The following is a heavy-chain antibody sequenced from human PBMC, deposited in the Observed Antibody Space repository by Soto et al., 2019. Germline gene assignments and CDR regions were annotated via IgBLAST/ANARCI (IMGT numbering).Heavy chain of an antibody. CDR2: IIPIFGTA. Sequence: QVQLVQSGAEVKKPGSSVKVSCKASGGTFSSYAISWVRQAPGQGLEWMGGIIPIFGTANYAQKFQGRLTITADESTSTAHMELSSLRSEDTAVYYCARGDLRFLEIYYFDYWGQGALVTVSS. CDR1: GGTFSSYA. V-gene: IGHV1-69*01. D-gene: IGHD3-3*01. CDR3: ARGDLRFLEIYYFDY. J-gene: IGHJ4*02.